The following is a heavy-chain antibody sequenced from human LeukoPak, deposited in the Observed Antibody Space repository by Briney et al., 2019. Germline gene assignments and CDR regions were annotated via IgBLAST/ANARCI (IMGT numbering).Heavy chain of an antibody. D-gene: IGHD1-14*01. V-gene: IGHV3-7*01. CDR3: ARSNPNRNALDL. Sequence: GGSLRLSCAASGFTLNSYLMSWVRQAPGRGLEWVANIKKDGSEENYLDSVKGRFTVSRDNAKNPLYLQMNSLRGEDTAVYYCARSNPNRNALDLWGQGTMVTISS. CDR2: IKKDGSEE. CDR1: GFTLNSYL. J-gene: IGHJ3*01.